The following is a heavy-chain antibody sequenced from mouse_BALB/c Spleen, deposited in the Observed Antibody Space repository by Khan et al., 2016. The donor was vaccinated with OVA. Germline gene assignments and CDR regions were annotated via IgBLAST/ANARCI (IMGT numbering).Heavy chain of an antibody. D-gene: IGHD2-14*01. CDR2: INPSNGYT. CDR1: GYTFTTYT. V-gene: IGHV1-4*01. CDR3: AREGACDRSDGCFSY. Sequence: VQLQQSGAELARPGASVKMSCKASGYTFTTYTMHWVKQRPGQGLEWIGYINPSNGYTNYNQKFKDKSILTTDKSSSTAYMQLSSLTSDYSAVYYCAREGACDRSDGCFSYWGQGTLVTVSA. J-gene: IGHJ3*01.